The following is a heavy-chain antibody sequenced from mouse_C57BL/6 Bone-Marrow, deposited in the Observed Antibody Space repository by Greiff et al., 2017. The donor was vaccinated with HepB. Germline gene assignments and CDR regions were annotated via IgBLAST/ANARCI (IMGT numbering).Heavy chain of an antibody. V-gene: IGHV1-82*01. CDR2: IYPGDGDT. CDR1: GYAFSSSW. Sequence: QVQLKESGPELVKPGASVKISCKASGYAFSSSWMNWVKQRPGKGLEWIGRIYPGDGDTNYNGKFKGKATLTADKSSSTAYMQLSSLTSEDSAVYFRARFITTVPHWYFDVWGTGTTVTVSS. J-gene: IGHJ1*03. CDR3: ARFITTVPHWYFDV. D-gene: IGHD1-1*01.